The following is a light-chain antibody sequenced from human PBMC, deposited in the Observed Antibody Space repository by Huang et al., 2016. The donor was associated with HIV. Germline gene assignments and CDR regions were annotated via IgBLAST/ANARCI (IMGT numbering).Light chain of an antibody. CDR3: QQYNNGPPYT. Sequence: EIVMTQSPVTLSVSPGERATLSCRASQSVSTILAWYQQKPGQPPRLLIYGASFRATGGPARFSGSGSGTECTLTISNVQSEDFAVYHCQQYNNGPPYTFGQGTKLGIK. J-gene: IGKJ2*01. V-gene: IGKV3-15*01. CDR2: GAS. CDR1: QSVSTI.